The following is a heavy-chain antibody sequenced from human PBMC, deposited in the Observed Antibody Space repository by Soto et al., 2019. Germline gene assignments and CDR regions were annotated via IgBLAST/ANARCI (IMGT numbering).Heavy chain of an antibody. Sequence: SETLSLTCTVSGGSISSSSYYWGWIRQPPGKGLEWIGSIYYSGSTYYNPSLKSRVTISVDTSKNQFSLKLSSVTAADTAVYYCXRHLWFGELLYRGWFDPWGQGTLVTVSS. CDR2: IYYSGST. D-gene: IGHD3-10*01. V-gene: IGHV4-39*01. CDR1: GGSISSSSYY. CDR3: XRHLWFGELLYRGWFDP. J-gene: IGHJ5*02.